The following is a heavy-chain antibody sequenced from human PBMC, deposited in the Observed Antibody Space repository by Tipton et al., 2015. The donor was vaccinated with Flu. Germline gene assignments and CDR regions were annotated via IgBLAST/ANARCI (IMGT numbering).Heavy chain of an antibody. CDR2: INPNSGGT. Sequence: QVQLVQSGAEVRKPGASVKVSCKASGYTFTAYYMHWVRQVPGHGLEWMGWINPNSGGTVFAQKFQDRVTMTRDSSISTAYMDLIRLRSDDTAVYYCARVRFGSRTYWGQGTLVTVSS. CDR1: GYTFTAYY. CDR3: ARVRFGSRTY. J-gene: IGHJ4*02. D-gene: IGHD6-13*01. V-gene: IGHV1-2*02.